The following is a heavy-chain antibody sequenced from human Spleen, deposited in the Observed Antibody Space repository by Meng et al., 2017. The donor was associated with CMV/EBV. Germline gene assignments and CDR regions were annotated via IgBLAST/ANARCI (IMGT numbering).Heavy chain of an antibody. Sequence: SETLSLTCAISGDSVSSNSAAWNWIRQSPSRGLEWLGRTYYRSKWYNDYAVSVKSRITISPDTSQNQFSLQLNSVSPEDTAVYFCVRYFYDNSVTQPGHYYYYGMDVWGQGTTVTVSS. CDR2: TYYRSKWYN. D-gene: IGHD3-22*01. CDR1: GDSVSSNSAA. CDR3: VRYFYDNSVTQPGHYYYYGMDV. V-gene: IGHV6-1*01. J-gene: IGHJ6*02.